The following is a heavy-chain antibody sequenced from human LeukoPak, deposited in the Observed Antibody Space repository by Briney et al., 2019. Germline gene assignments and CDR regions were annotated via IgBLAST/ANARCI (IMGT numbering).Heavy chain of an antibody. Sequence: GSPRPPLAALGFPFRDYSLNWVRQAPGKGLEWISYVGISSGNTKYADSVKGRFTISGDKAKNSLYLQMNSLRVEDTAVYYCARDTKYAFDNWGQETLVTVSS. CDR1: GFPFRDYS. CDR3: ARDTKYAFDN. J-gene: IGHJ4*02. V-gene: IGHV3-48*01. CDR2: VGISSGNT. D-gene: IGHD2-2*01.